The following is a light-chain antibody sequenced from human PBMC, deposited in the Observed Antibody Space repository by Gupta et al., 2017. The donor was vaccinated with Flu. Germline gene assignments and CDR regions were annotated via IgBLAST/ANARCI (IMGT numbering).Light chain of an antibody. J-gene: IGKJ5*01. Sequence: EIVLTQSPATLSLSPGERATLSCRASQSVSSYLDWYQQKPGQAPRLLIYDASNRATGIPARFSGSGSGTDFTLTISSLEPEDFAVYYCQRHSNWPVTFGQGTRLEIK. CDR2: DAS. CDR3: QRHSNWPVT. CDR1: QSVSSY. V-gene: IGKV3-11*01.